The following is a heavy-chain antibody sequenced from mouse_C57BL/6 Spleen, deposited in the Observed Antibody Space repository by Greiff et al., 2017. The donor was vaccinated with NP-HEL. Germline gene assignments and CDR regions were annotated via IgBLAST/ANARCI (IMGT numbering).Heavy chain of an antibody. J-gene: IGHJ3*01. V-gene: IGHV1-64*01. CDR1: GYTFTSSW. D-gene: IGHD1-1*01. Sequence: QVQLQQPGAELVKPGASVKLSCKASGYTFTSSWMHWVKQRPGQGLEWIGMIHPNSGSTNYNEKFKSKATLTVDKSSSTAYMQLSSLTSEDSAVYYCATYYGSSYGFAYWGQGTLVTVSA. CDR2: IHPNSGST. CDR3: ATYYGSSYGFAY.